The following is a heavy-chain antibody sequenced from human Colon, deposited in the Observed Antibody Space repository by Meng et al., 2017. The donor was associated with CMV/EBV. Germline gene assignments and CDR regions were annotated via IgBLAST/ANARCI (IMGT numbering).Heavy chain of an antibody. CDR3: IRETTGSSSSY. Sequence: QLQLQESGHGLGRPSETLSLSCTVSGGSISSSSYYWAWIRQPPGKGLEWIGSIFYTGTTYYKPSLKSRVTISVDTSKNQFSLKLSSVTAADTAVYYCIRETTGSSSSYWGQGTLVTVSS. CDR1: GGSISSSSYY. J-gene: IGHJ4*02. CDR2: IFYTGTT. V-gene: IGHV4-39*07. D-gene: IGHD6-6*01.